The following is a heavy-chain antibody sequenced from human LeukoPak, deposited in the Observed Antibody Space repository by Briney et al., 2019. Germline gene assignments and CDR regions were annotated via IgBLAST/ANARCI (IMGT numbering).Heavy chain of an antibody. CDR2: IRQDGSER. V-gene: IGHV3-7*01. Sequence: QPGGSLRLSCAASGFSFSSYWLSWVRQAPGKGLEWVATIRQDGSERHSVDFVEGRFTISRDNSRNTMYLQMNSLRAEDTAVYYCAKEYDSGGYGANFDYWGQGTLVTVSS. D-gene: IGHD3-10*01. CDR1: GFSFSSYW. CDR3: AKEYDSGGYGANFDY. J-gene: IGHJ4*02.